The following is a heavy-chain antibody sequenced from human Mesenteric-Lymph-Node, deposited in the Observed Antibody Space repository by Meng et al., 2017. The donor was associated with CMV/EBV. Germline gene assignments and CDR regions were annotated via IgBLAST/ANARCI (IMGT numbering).Heavy chain of an antibody. CDR1: GFTFSSYS. CDR2: IRSSSSYI. CDR3: AKGRYYYYGMDV. J-gene: IGHJ6*02. V-gene: IGHV3-21*01. Sequence: GESLKISCAASGFTFSSYSMNWVRQAPGKGLEWVSSIRSSSSYIYYADSVKGRFTISRDNAKNSLYLQMNSLRAEDTAVYYCAKGRYYYYGMDVWGQGTTVTVSS.